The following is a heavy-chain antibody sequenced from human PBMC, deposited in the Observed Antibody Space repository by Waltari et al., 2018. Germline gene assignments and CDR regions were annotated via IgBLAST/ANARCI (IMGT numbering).Heavy chain of an antibody. D-gene: IGHD4-17*01. J-gene: IGHJ4*02. CDR1: GFTFSSYA. CDR2: LSYDGSNK. Sequence: QVQLVESGGGVVQPGRSLRLSCAASGFTFSSYAMHWVRQAPGKGLEWVAVLSYDGSNKYYADSVKGRFTISRDNSKNTLYLQMNSLRAEDTAVYYCARDFYGDYVPGPNWGQGTLVTVSS. V-gene: IGHV3-30*04. CDR3: ARDFYGDYVPGPN.